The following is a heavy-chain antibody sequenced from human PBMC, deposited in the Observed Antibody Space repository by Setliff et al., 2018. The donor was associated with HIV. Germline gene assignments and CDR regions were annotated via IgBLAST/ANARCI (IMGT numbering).Heavy chain of an antibody. CDR2: ISSRGSTI. CDR3: ARAGYHDSSGYLGPDYYYMDV. CDR1: GFTFSDYY. D-gene: IGHD3-22*01. J-gene: IGHJ6*03. Sequence: PGGSLRLSCAASGFTFSDYYMSWIRQAPGKGLEWVSYISSRGSTIYYADSVKGRFTISRDNAKNSLYLQMNSLRAEDTAWYYCARAGYHDSSGYLGPDYYYMDVWGKGTTVTVSS. V-gene: IGHV3-11*01.